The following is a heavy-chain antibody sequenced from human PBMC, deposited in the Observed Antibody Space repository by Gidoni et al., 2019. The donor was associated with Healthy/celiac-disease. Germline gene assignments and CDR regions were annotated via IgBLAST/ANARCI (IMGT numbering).Heavy chain of an antibody. CDR3: ARHILGIAAAGTDY. V-gene: IGHV4-39*01. CDR1: GGSISSSSYY. D-gene: IGHD6-13*01. CDR2: IYYSGST. Sequence: QLQLQESGPGLVKPSETLSLTCTVSGGSISSSSYYWGWIRPPPGKGLEWIGSIYYSGSTYYNPSLKSRVTISVDTSKNQFSLKLSSVTAADTAVYYCARHILGIAAAGTDYWGQGTLVTVSS. J-gene: IGHJ4*02.